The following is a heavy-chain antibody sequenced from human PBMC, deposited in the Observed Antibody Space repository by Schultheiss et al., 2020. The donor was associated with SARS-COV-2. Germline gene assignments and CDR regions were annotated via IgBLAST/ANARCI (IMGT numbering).Heavy chain of an antibody. Sequence: LRLSCTVSGGSISSGGYYWSWIRQHPGKGLEWIGYIYYSGSTYYNPSLKSLVTISVDTSKNQFSLKLSSVTAADTAVYYCARARLGGSGYYFYYYYGMDVWGQGTTVTVSS. D-gene: IGHD3-22*01. CDR2: IYYSGST. CDR3: ARARLGGSGYYFYYYYGMDV. CDR1: GGSISSGGYY. J-gene: IGHJ6*02. V-gene: IGHV4-31*01.